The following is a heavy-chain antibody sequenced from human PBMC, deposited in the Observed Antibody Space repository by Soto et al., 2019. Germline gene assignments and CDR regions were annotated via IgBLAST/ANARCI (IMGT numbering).Heavy chain of an antibody. D-gene: IGHD3-10*01. CDR1: GGSINNYY. Sequence: QVQLQESGPGLVKPAETLSLSCTVSGGSINNYYWSWIRQPPGKGLEWIGYIYYSGTTSYNPSLNSRVTMSVDRSKNQFSLKVNSVTAADTAVYYCARESYYGSGATVVAYWGQGTLGTVSS. CDR2: IYYSGTT. J-gene: IGHJ4*02. V-gene: IGHV4-59*01. CDR3: ARESYYGSGATVVAY.